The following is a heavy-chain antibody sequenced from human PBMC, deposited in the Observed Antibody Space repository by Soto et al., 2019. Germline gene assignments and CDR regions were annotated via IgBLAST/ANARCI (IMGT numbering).Heavy chain of an antibody. CDR1: GFTFSSYG. CDR3: ADDEDGDSDFDS. D-gene: IGHD4-17*01. CDR2: ISSSGTTI. V-gene: IGHV3-48*02. Sequence: EVPLVESGGGLVQPGGSLRLSCAASGFTFSSYGMNWVRQAPGKGLEWVSYISSSGTTIYYAESVRGRFSISRDNAKNSLYLQMDSLRDEDTAVYFCADDEDGDSDFDSWGQGTLVTVSS. J-gene: IGHJ4*02.